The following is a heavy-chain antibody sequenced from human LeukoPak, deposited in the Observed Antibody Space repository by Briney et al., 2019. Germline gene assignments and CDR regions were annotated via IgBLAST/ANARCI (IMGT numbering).Heavy chain of an antibody. CDR3: ATDPINYGELYWFDP. D-gene: IGHD4-11*01. J-gene: IGHJ5*02. CDR1: GYTLTELS. V-gene: IGHV1-24*01. Sequence: ASVKVSCKVSGYTLTELSMHWVRQAPGKGLEWMGGFDPEDGETIHAQKFQGRVTMTEDTSTDTAYMELSSLRSEDTAVYYCATDPINYGELYWFDPWGQGTLVTVSS. CDR2: FDPEDGET.